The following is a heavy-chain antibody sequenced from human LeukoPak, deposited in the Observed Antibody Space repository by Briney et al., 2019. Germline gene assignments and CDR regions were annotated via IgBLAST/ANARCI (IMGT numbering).Heavy chain of an antibody. Sequence: GGSLRLSCAASGFTFSNYAMSWVRQAPGKGLEWVSATGGSGDSTFTRYADSVKGRFTISRDNSKNTLYLQMNSLRAEDTAVYYCAKDVNLDYVRHFDSWGQGTLVTVSS. CDR1: GFTFSNYA. V-gene: IGHV3-23*01. CDR3: AKDVNLDYVRHFDS. CDR2: TGGSGDST. D-gene: IGHD3-16*01. J-gene: IGHJ4*02.